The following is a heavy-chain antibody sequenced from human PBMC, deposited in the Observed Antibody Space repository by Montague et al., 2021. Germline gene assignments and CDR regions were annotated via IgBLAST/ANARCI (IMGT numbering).Heavy chain of an antibody. CDR3: TRDCYRGGSDY. J-gene: IGHJ4*02. CDR1: GFTFSSYS. V-gene: IGHV3-48*02. D-gene: IGHD3-10*01. CDR2: ISGSRTTI. Sequence: SLRLSCAASGFTFSSYSMTWVRQAPGKGLEWLSYISGSRTTIYYADSVKGQFTISRDNANNLLYLQMNSLRDEDTAVYYCTRDCYRGGSDYWGQGTLVIVSS.